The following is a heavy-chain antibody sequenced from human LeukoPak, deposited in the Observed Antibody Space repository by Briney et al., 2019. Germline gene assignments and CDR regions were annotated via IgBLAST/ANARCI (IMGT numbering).Heavy chain of an antibody. CDR1: GGSISSGSYY. V-gene: IGHV4-61*02. J-gene: IGHJ4*02. D-gene: IGHD2-2*01. CDR3: ARSGCSSTSCYQADY. CDR2: IYTRGNT. Sequence: SETLSLTCTVSGGSISSGSYYWNWIRQPAGKGLEWIGRIYTRGNTNYNPSLKSRVTISVDTSKNQFSLKLSSVTAADTAVYYCARSGCSSTSCYQADYWGQGTLVTVSS.